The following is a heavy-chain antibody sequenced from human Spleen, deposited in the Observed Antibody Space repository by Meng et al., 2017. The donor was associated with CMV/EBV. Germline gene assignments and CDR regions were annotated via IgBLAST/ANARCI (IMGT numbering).Heavy chain of an antibody. D-gene: IGHD2-2*01. Sequence: GESLKISCAASGFTVSNNYMSRVRQVPGKGLEWVSLLYSGGSTYYADSVKGRFTISRDRSKNTLYLQMDSLRAEDTAVYYCVRSPGSCSSTSCYSNHFDDWGQGALVTVSS. V-gene: IGHV3-66*02. CDR3: VRSPGSCSSTSCYSNHFDD. CDR1: GFTVSNNY. J-gene: IGHJ4*02. CDR2: LYSGGST.